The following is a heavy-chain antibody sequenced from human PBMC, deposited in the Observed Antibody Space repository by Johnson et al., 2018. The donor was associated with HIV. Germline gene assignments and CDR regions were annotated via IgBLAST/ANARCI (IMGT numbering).Heavy chain of an antibody. CDR1: GLSFSNFG. Sequence: QVQLVESGGGVVQPGKSLTLSCVGSGLSFSNFGIHWVRQAPGKGPEWVAVISFDGNLKKYADSVKGRFTISRDNAKNSLFLEMNILRAEYTAVYYCARVLADGWFSYDVFDVWGQGTLVIVSS. CDR2: ISFDGNLK. J-gene: IGHJ3*01. D-gene: IGHD6-19*01. CDR3: ARVLADGWFSYDVFDV. V-gene: IGHV3-33*08.